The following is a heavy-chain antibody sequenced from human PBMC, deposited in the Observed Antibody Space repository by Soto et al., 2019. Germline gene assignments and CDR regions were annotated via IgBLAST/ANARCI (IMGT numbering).Heavy chain of an antibody. Sequence: QLQLQESGPGLVKPSETLSLTCTVSGGSVNTYYWGWIRQPPGKGLEWIASIYYSGSTYYNPSLKSLVIISVDTSKNQFSLKLNSVTAADTAVYYCARRRGVGVSWFVDYWGQGTLVTVAS. CDR3: ARRRGVGVSWFVDY. V-gene: IGHV4-39*01. D-gene: IGHD6-13*01. CDR2: IYYSGST. CDR1: GGSVNTYY. J-gene: IGHJ4*02.